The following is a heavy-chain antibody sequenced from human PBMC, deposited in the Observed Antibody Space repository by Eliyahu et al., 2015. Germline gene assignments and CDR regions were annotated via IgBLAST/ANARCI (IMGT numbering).Heavy chain of an antibody. CDR2: MYVSGSI. V-gene: IGHV4-4*07. D-gene: IGHD5-12*01. Sequence: QVQLQESGPGLVKPSETLSLTGTVPDDSISRYYWSWIRQPAGKGLEWLGRMYVSGSINYNPSLRSRVTVSIDTSMNQFSLRLTSMSAADTAVYFCAREDLRKGFDLWGQGRLVIVSS. CDR1: DDSISRYY. J-gene: IGHJ4*02. CDR3: AREDLRKGFDL.